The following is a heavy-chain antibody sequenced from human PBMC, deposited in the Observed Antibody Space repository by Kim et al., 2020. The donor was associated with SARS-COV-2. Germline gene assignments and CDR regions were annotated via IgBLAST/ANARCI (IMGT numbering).Heavy chain of an antibody. CDR1: GGSISSYY. CDR2: IYYSGST. Sequence: SETLSLTCTVSGGSISSYYWSWIRQPPGKGLEWIGYIYYSGSTNYNPSLKSRVTISVDTSKNQFSLKLSSVTAADTAVYYCARLQAYGDPWDFDYWGQGTLVTVSS. J-gene: IGHJ4*02. V-gene: IGHV4-59*08. D-gene: IGHD4-17*01. CDR3: ARLQAYGDPWDFDY.